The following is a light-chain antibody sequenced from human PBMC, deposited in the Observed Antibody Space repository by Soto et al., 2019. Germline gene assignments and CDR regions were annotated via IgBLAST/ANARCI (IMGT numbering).Light chain of an antibody. CDR2: AVS. CDR1: QSVSSSS. V-gene: IGKV3-20*01. CDR3: QQYGSSGT. Sequence: DIVLTQYPGTPSLSRGQRATLPRRASQSVSSSSVAWYRQRPGQAPRLLIYAVSSRAIDTPDRFSGSGSGTDFTLTISRLEPEDFAVYYCQQYGSSGTFGQGTKVDIK. J-gene: IGKJ1*01.